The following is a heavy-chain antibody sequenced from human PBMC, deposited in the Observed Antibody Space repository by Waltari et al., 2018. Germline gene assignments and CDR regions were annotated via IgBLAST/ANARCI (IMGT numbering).Heavy chain of an antibody. D-gene: IGHD3-16*02. CDR3: ARDYDYIWGSYRSKAGAFDI. V-gene: IGHV4-34*01. CDR2: INHSGST. J-gene: IGHJ3*02. Sequence: QVQLQQWGAGLLKPSETLSLTCAVYGGSFSGYYWSWIRQPPGKGLEWIGEINHSGSTNYTPSLKSRVTISVDTSKNQFSLKLSSVTAADTAVYYCARDYDYIWGSYRSKAGAFDIWGQGTMVTVSS. CDR1: GGSFSGYY.